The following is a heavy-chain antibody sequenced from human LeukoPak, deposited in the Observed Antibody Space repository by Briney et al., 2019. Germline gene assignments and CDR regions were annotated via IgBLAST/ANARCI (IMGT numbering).Heavy chain of an antibody. J-gene: IGHJ4*02. V-gene: IGHV3-33*08. CDR1: GLSFTNAW. CDR2: IWYDGSNK. CDR3: ARDLDY. Sequence: GGSLRLSCADSGLSFTNAWMSWVRQAPGKGLEWVAVIWYDGSNKYYADSVKGRFTISRDNSKNTLYLQMNSLRAEDTAVYYCARDLDYWGQGTLVTVSS.